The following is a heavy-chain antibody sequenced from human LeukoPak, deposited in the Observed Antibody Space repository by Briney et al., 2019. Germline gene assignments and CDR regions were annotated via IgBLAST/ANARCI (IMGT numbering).Heavy chain of an antibody. Sequence: ASVKVSCEASDYTFTSYGISWVRQAPGQGLEWMGWINTNTGNPTYAQGFTGRFVFSLDTSVSTAYLQWSSLKASDTAMYYCARHETGPYFDYWGQGTLVTVSS. CDR2: INTNTGNP. J-gene: IGHJ4*02. CDR3: ARHETGPYFDY. V-gene: IGHV7-4-1*02. CDR1: DYTFTSYG. D-gene: IGHD1-1*01.